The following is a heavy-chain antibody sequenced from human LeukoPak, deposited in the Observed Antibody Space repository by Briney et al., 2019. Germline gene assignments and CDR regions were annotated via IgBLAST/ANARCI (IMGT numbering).Heavy chain of an antibody. D-gene: IGHD3-10*01. CDR3: ARTMGRGPGGHFDY. Sequence: GGSLRLSCAASGFTFSDYAMSWVRQAPGKGLEWVSAVTGSGGNTYYADSVKGRFTISKDTSKNTLYLQMNSLRVEDTAVYYCARTMGRGPGGHFDYWGQGTLVTVSS. J-gene: IGHJ4*02. CDR2: VTGSGGNT. CDR1: GFTFSDYA. V-gene: IGHV3-23*01.